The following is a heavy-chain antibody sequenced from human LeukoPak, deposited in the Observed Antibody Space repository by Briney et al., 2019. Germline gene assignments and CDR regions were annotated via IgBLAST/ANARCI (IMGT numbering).Heavy chain of an antibody. V-gene: IGHV3-30-3*01. CDR1: GFIFSSYA. D-gene: IGHD3-22*01. CDR2: ISYDGSNK. J-gene: IGHJ4*02. Sequence: GGSLRLSCAASGFIFSSYAMHWVRQVPGKGLEWVAVISYDGSNKYFADSVQGRFTISRDSSKSTLYLQMNSLRTEDTAVYYCARARGVSTGYRPIDYWGQGTLVTVSS. CDR3: ARARGVSTGYRPIDY.